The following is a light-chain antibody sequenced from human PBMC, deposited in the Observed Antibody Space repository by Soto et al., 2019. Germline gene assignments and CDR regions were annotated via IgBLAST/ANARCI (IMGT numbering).Light chain of an antibody. V-gene: IGKV3-20*01. Sequence: EIVVTQSPGTLSLSPGERATLSCRASQSVSSSYLAWYQQKPGQAPRLLIYGASSRATGIPDRFSGSGSGTDFTLTISRLEPEDFAVYYCQQYGSSRWPFGQGTKVDI. CDR3: QQYGSSRWP. CDR1: QSVSSSY. CDR2: GAS. J-gene: IGKJ1*01.